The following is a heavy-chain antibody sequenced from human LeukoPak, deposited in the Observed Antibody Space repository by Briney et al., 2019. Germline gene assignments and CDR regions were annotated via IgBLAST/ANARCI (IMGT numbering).Heavy chain of an antibody. D-gene: IGHD3-3*01. CDR1: GFTFSSYA. V-gene: IGHV3-30*04. J-gene: IGHJ4*02. Sequence: PGRSLRLSCAASGFTFSSYAMHWVRQAPGKGLEWVAVISYDAGNKYYADSVNGRFTISRDNSKNTLYLQLNSLTTEDTALYYCARDFWWLPDYWGQGTLVTVSS. CDR2: ISYDAGNK. CDR3: ARDFWWLPDY.